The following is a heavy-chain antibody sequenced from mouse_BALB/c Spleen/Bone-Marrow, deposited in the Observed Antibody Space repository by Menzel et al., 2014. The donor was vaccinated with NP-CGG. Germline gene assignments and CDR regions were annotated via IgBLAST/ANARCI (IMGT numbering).Heavy chain of an antibody. CDR2: INPSNGRT. CDR1: GYTFTSYW. Sequence: VHLQQSGAELVKPGASVKLSCKASGYTFTSYWMHWVKQRPGQGLEWIGEINPSNGRTNYNEKFKSKATLTVDKSSSTAYMQLSSLTSEDSAVYYCARGDGFAWFAYWGQGTLVTVSA. CDR3: ARGDGFAWFAY. D-gene: IGHD3-3*01. V-gene: IGHV1S81*02. J-gene: IGHJ3*01.